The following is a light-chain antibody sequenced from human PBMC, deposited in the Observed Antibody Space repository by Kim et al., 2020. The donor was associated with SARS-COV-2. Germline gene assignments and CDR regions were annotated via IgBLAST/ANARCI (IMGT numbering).Light chain of an antibody. J-gene: IGLJ3*02. Sequence: APGKTANITCGGSNIGTKSVHWYQQKPGQAPVLVTYYDSDRPSGVPEGFSGSKSGSTATLTISRVEAGDEADYYCQVWDSSSDQVVFGGGTQLTVL. V-gene: IGLV3-21*04. CDR3: QVWDSSSDQVV. CDR1: NIGTKS. CDR2: YDS.